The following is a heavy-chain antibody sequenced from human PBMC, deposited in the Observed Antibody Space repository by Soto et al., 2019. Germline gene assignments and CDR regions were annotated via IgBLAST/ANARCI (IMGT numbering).Heavy chain of an antibody. CDR3: ARDLWGYCGTDCYPLDV. CDR2: ISNSGST. CDR1: GGSISTSY. V-gene: IGHV4-59*01. J-gene: IGHJ6*02. Sequence: TSETLSLTCTVSGGSISTSYWTWIRQPPGMGLEWIGYISNSGSTNCNPSLKSRVTISVDTSKNQFSLKLISVTAADTAVYYCARDLWGYCGTDCYPLDVWVQGTTVT. D-gene: IGHD2-21*02.